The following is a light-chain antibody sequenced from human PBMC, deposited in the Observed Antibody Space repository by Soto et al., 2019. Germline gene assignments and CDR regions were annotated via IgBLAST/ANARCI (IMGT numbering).Light chain of an antibody. CDR1: QSVSSGY. V-gene: IGKV3-20*01. CDR2: DAS. CDR3: QQHGSSSIT. Sequence: EIVLTQSPGTLSLSPGERGTLSCRASQSVSSGYLAWYQQKPGQAPRLLIYDASSRATGIPGRFSGSGSGTDFTLTISRLEPEDFAVYYCQQHGSSSITFGQGTRLEIK. J-gene: IGKJ5*01.